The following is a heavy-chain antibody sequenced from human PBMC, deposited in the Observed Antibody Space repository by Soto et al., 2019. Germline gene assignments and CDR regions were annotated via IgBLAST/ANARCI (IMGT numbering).Heavy chain of an antibody. J-gene: IGHJ4*02. Sequence: GGSLRLSCVASEFTFSAYGMHWVRQAPGKGLEWVALIWYDGGNKYYADSVKGRFTISRDNSEDTLHLQMNSLRPEDTAVYYCARGSWRGSGSYSFDYWGQGTLVTVSS. D-gene: IGHD3-10*01. CDR3: ARGSWRGSGSYSFDY. CDR2: IWYDGGNK. CDR1: EFTFSAYG. V-gene: IGHV3-33*01.